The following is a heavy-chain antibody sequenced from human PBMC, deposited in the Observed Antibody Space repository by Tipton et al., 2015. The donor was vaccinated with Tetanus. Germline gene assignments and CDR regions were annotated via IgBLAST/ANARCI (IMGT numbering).Heavy chain of an antibody. CDR3: ARGITDGYNRRFDY. J-gene: IGHJ4*02. D-gene: IGHD5-24*01. CDR1: RGPISSYY. Sequence: GLVKPSETLSLTCTVSRGPISSYYWSWIRQPAGKGLEWIGHISNGNADYAPSLKSRVSLSVDTSKNQFSLELRFVTAADTAVYYCARGITDGYNRRFDYWGQGTLVAVSP. CDR2: ISNGNA. V-gene: IGHV4-4*07.